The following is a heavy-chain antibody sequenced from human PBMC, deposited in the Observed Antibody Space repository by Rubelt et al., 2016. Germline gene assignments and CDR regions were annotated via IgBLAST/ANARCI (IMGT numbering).Heavy chain of an antibody. V-gene: IGHV4-59*08. CDR3: TRHYHDSSSRYAFDI. CDR1: GGSISSYY. Sequence: QVQLQESGPGLVKPSETLSLTCTVSGGSISSYYWSWIRQPPGKGLEWIGYIYYSGSTNYNPSLKSRLTLSVKPSRNHFSLKLSSVTAADTAVYYGTRHYHDSSSRYAFDIWGQGTMVTVSS. J-gene: IGHJ3*02. D-gene: IGHD3-22*01. CDR2: IYYSGST.